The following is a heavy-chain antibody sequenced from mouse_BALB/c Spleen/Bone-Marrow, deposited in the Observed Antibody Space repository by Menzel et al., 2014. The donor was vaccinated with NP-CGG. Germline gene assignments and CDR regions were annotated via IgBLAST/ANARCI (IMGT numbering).Heavy chain of an antibody. CDR3: ARYWDTY. CDR2: IDPRTANT. V-gene: IGHV1-7*01. CDR1: DYTFTSYW. Sequence: VQLQQSGAELAKPGASVKVSCKVSDYTFTSYWIHWVKQRPGQGLEWIGYIDPRTANTEYSQKFKDKATLTADKSSSTAYMQLSSLTSEDSAVYYCARYWDTYWGQGTLVTVSA. D-gene: IGHD3-3*01. J-gene: IGHJ3*01.